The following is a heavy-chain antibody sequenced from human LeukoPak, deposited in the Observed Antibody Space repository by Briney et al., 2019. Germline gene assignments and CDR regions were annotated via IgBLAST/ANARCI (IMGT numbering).Heavy chain of an antibody. D-gene: IGHD2-15*01. Sequence: PGGSLRLSCAASGFTFSSYEMNWVRQAPGKGLEWVSYISSSGTTIYYADSVKGRFTISRDNAKNSLYLQMNSLRAEDTVVYYCARVGVVVAATGNLWFDPWGQGTLVTVSS. CDR1: GFTFSSYE. V-gene: IGHV3-48*03. CDR2: ISSSGTTI. J-gene: IGHJ5*02. CDR3: ARVGVVVAATGNLWFDP.